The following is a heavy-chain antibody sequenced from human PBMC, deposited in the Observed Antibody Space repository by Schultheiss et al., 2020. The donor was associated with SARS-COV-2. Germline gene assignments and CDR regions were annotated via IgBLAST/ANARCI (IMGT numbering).Heavy chain of an antibody. D-gene: IGHD6-13*01. CDR3: ARYIAAHAFDI. V-gene: IGHV5-51*01. Sequence: GGSLRLSCKGSGYSFTSYWIGWVRQMPGKGLEWMWIIYPGDSDTRYSPSFQGQVTISADKSISTAYLQWSSLKASDTAMYYCARYIAAHAFDIWGQGTMVTVSS. CDR2: IYPGDSDT. CDR1: GYSFTSYW. J-gene: IGHJ3*02.